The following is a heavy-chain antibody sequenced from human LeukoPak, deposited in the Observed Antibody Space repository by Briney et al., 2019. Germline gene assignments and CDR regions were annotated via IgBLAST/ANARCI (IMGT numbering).Heavy chain of an antibody. CDR2: FDPEDGET. CDR3: ATHRPDYGDYGTFDY. CDR1: GYTLTELS. V-gene: IGHV1-24*01. J-gene: IGHJ4*02. Sequence: ASVKVSCKVSGYTLTELSMHWVRQAPGKGLEWMGGFDPEDGETIYAQKFQGRVTMTEDTSTDTAYMELSSLRSEDTAVYYCATHRPDYGDYGTFDYWGQGTLVTVSS. D-gene: IGHD4-17*01.